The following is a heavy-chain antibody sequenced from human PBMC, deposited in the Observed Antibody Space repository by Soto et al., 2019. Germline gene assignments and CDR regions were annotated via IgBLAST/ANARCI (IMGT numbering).Heavy chain of an antibody. CDR1: GGTFSSYA. J-gene: IGHJ6*02. CDR2: IIPIFGTA. Sequence: QVQLVQSGAEVKKPGSSVKVSCKASGGTFSSYAISWVRQAPGQGLEWMGGIIPIFGTANYAQKFQGRVTITADESTSTAYMELSSLRSEDTAVYYCARKGGSSWYSSYYYYGMDVWGQGTTVTVSS. CDR3: ARKGGSSWYSSYYYYGMDV. V-gene: IGHV1-69*01. D-gene: IGHD6-13*01.